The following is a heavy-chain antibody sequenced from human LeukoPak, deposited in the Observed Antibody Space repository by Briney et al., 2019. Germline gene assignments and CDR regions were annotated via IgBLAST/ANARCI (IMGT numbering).Heavy chain of an antibody. D-gene: IGHD1-26*01. CDR1: GFTFSSYG. Sequence: GGSLKLSCAASGFTFSSYGMHWVRQAPGKGLEWVAFIRYDGSNKYYADSVKGRFTISRDNSKNTLYLQMNSLRAEDTSVYYCAKGSGWEVSYYYYYMDVWGKGTTVAISS. CDR2: IRYDGSNK. CDR3: AKGSGWEVSYYYYYMDV. J-gene: IGHJ6*03. V-gene: IGHV3-30*02.